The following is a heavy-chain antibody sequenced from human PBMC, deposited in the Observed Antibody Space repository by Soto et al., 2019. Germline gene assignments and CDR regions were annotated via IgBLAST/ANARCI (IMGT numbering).Heavy chain of an antibody. CDR2: ISGSGGST. Sequence: EVQLLESGGGLVQPGGSLRLSCAASGFTFSSYAMSWVRQAPGKGLEWVSAISGSGGSTYYADSVKGRFTISRDNSKNTFFLKKNAVRAEDPAVYYCAFSKTLVPYSYYYYRDVGGKGPPVTVSS. D-gene: IGHD6-6*01. CDR3: AFSKTLVPYSYYYYRDV. V-gene: IGHV3-23*01. J-gene: IGHJ6*03. CDR1: GFTFSSYA.